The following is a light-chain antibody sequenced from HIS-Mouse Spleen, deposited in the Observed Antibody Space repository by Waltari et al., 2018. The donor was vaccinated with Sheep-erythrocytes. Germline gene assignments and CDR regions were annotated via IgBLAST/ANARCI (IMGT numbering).Light chain of an antibody. CDR2: EVS. CDR3: CSYAGSYNHV. V-gene: IGLV2-8*01. J-gene: IGLJ1*01. Sequence: QSALTQPPSASGSPGQSVTISCTGTSRDVGGYNYVSWYQQHPGQAPKLMIYEVSKRPSGVPDRFSGSKSGNTASLTISGLQAEDEADYYCCSYAGSYNHVFATGTKVTVL. CDR1: SRDVGGYNY.